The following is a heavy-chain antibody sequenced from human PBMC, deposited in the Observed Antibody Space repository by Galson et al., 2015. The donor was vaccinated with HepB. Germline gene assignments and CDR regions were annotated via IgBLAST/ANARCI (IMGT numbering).Heavy chain of an antibody. CDR2: ISYDGSNK. J-gene: IGHJ4*02. V-gene: IGHV3-30*04. Sequence: SLRLSCAASGFTFSSYAMHWVRQAPGKGLEWVAVISYDGSNKYYADSVKGRFTISRDNSKNTLYLQMNSLRAEDTAVYYCAKDFMRGRRTGTTDYWGQGTLVTVSS. CDR3: AKDFMRGRRTGTTDY. D-gene: IGHD1-7*01. CDR1: GFTFSSYA.